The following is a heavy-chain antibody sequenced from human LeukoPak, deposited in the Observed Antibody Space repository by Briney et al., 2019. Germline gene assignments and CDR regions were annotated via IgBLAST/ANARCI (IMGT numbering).Heavy chain of an antibody. J-gene: IGHJ4*02. V-gene: IGHV3-30*18. Sequence: GGSLRLSCAASGFTFSSYGMHWVRQAPGKGLEWVAVISYDGSNKYYADSVKGRFTISRDNSKNTLYLQMNSLRAEDTAVYYCAKATYYYDSSGYYGYFDFGGQGTLVTVSS. D-gene: IGHD3-22*01. CDR3: AKATYYYDSSGYYGYFDF. CDR2: ISYDGSNK. CDR1: GFTFSSYG.